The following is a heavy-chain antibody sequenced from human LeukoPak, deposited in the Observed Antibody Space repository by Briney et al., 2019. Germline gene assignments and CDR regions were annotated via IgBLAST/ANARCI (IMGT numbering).Heavy chain of an antibody. CDR2: ISSSSSYI. V-gene: IGHV3-21*01. D-gene: IGHD2-2*01. J-gene: IGHJ4*02. CDR3: ARGDSPSLVVVPAVPPHDY. Sequence: GGSLRLSCAASGFTFSSYSMNWVRQAPGKGLEWVSSISSSSSYIYYADSVKGRFTISRDNAKNSLYLQMNSLRAEDTAVYYCARGDSPSLVVVPAVPPHDYWGQGTLVTVSS. CDR1: GFTFSSYS.